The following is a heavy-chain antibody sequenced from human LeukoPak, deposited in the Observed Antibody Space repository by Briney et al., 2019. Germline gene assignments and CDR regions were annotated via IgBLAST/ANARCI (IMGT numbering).Heavy chain of an antibody. CDR3: AKDVTVTPFGYYYYGMDV. CDR2: ISGGDGDT. D-gene: IGHD4-17*01. J-gene: IGHJ6*02. CDR1: GFTVSSNY. V-gene: IGHV3-53*05. Sequence: GGSLRLSCAASGFTVSSNYMSWARQAPGKGLEWVSFISGGDGDTYYADSVKGRFTISRDNSKNTLYLQMNSLRAEDTAVYYCAKDVTVTPFGYYYYGMDVWGQGTTVTVSS.